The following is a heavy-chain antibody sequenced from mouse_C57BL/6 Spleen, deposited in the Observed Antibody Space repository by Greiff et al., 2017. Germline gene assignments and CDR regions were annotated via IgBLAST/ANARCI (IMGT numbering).Heavy chain of an antibody. Sequence: EVKLMESGGGLVKPGGSLKLSCAASGFTFSSYTMSWVRQTPEKRLEWVATISGGGGNTYYPDSVKGRFTISRDNAKNTLYLQMSSLRSEDTALYYCARQDSSGPPYYYAMDYWGQGTSVTVSS. CDR2: ISGGGGNT. CDR1: GFTFSSYT. J-gene: IGHJ4*01. CDR3: ARQDSSGPPYYYAMDY. V-gene: IGHV5-9*01. D-gene: IGHD3-2*02.